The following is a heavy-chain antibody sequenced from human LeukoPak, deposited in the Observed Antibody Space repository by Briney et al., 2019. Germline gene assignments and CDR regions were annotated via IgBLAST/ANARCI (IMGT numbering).Heavy chain of an antibody. CDR1: GYTFTGYY. V-gene: IGHV1-2*02. Sequence: ASVKVSCKASGYTFTGYYMHWVRQAPGQGLEWKGWINPNSGGTNYAQKFQGRVTMTRDTSISTAYMELSRLRSDDTAVYYCAREGGGGFNAFDIWGQGTMVTVSS. CDR3: AREGGGGFNAFDI. D-gene: IGHD3-16*01. J-gene: IGHJ3*02. CDR2: INPNSGGT.